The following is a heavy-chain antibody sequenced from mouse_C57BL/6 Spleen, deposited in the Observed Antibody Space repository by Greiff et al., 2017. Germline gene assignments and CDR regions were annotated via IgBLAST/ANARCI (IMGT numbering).Heavy chain of an antibody. Sequence: EVKVVESGGGLVQPGGSMKLSCAASGFTFSDAWMDWVRQSPEKGLEWVAEIRNKANNHATYYAESVKGRFTISRDDSKSSVYLQMNSLRAEDTGIYYCTRSITTVVTSDVWGTGTTVTVSS. CDR2: IRNKANNHAT. CDR1: GFTFSDAW. J-gene: IGHJ1*03. CDR3: TRSITTVVTSDV. D-gene: IGHD1-1*01. V-gene: IGHV6-6*01.